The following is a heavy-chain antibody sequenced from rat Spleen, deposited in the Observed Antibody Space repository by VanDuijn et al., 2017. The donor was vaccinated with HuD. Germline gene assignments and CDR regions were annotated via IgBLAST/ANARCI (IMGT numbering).Heavy chain of an antibody. CDR3: ARLGITLGAGHWFAY. V-gene: IGHV5-22*01. CDR1: GFNFNDYW. CDR2: ITYEGSTT. J-gene: IGHJ3*01. D-gene: IGHD1-2*01. Sequence: EVQLVESGGGLVQPGRSLKLSCAASGFNFNDYWMGWVRQAPNKGLEWVASITYEGSTTYYGDSVKGRFTISRDNAKSTLYLQMNSLRSEDTATYYCARLGITLGAGHWFAYWGQGTLVTVSS.